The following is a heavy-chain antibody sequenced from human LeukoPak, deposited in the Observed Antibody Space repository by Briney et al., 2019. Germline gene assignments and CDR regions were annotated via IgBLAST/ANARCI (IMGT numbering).Heavy chain of an antibody. CDR2: IYPGDSDT. CDR3: ARGSGWTYYYMDV. CDR1: GYSFTSYW. Sequence: GESLKISCNGSGYSFTSYWLGWVRQMPGKGLEWMGIIYPGDSDTRYSPSFQGQVTISADKSISTAYLQWSSLKASDTAMYYCARGSGWTYYYMDVWGKGTTVTVSS. D-gene: IGHD6-19*01. V-gene: IGHV5-51*01. J-gene: IGHJ6*03.